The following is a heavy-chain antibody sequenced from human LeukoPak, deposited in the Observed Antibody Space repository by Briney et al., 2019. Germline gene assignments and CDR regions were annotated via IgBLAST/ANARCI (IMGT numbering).Heavy chain of an antibody. CDR3: ARDLTDCSSTSCYAGT. CDR2: IYSGGST. V-gene: IGHV3-66*02. Sequence: GGSLRLSCAASGFTVSSNYMSWVRQAPGKGLEWVSVIYSGGSTYYADSVKGRFTISRDNSKNTLYLQMNSLRAEDTAVYYCARDLTDCSSTSCYAGTWGQGTLVTVSS. CDR1: GFTVSSNY. D-gene: IGHD2-2*01. J-gene: IGHJ4*02.